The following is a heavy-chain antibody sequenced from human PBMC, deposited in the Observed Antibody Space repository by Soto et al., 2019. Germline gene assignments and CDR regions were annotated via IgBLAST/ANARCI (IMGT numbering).Heavy chain of an antibody. CDR3: ARVSYHYVWGSSTGMDV. CDR1: GGSISSND. J-gene: IGHJ6*02. V-gene: IGHV4-59*01. CDR2: ISYNGNT. Sequence: QVQLQESGPGLVKPAETLSLTCSVSGGSISSNDWSWIRQPPGKGLEYIGYISYNGNTNYKPSLKSRVTLSVDTSKNQFSRKMSSVTAADTAVYYCARVSYHYVWGSSTGMDVWGQGTTVTVSS. D-gene: IGHD3-16*01.